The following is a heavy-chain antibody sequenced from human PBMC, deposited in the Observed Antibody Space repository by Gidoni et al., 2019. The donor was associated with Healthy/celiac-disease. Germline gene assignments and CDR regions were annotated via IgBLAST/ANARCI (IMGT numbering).Heavy chain of an antibody. V-gene: IGHV3-30-3*01. Sequence: QVQLVESGGGVVQPGRSLRLSCAASGFPFSSYAMHWVRQAPGKGLEWVAVISYDGSNKYYAAAVKGRFTISRDNSKNTLYLQMNSLRAEDTAVYYCARDGLYCSGGSCYSRSVGRHFDYWGQGTLVTVSS. J-gene: IGHJ4*02. D-gene: IGHD2-15*01. CDR2: ISYDGSNK. CDR3: ARDGLYCSGGSCYSRSVGRHFDY. CDR1: GFPFSSYA.